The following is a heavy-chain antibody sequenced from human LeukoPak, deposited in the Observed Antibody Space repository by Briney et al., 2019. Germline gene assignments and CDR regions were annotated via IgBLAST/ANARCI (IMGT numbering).Heavy chain of an antibody. J-gene: IGHJ6*03. V-gene: IGHV3-30*02. D-gene: IGHD2-15*01. CDR3: AKVGLGAASNNYYYYYYMDV. CDR1: GFTFSSYG. Sequence: GGSLRLSCAASGFTFSSYGMHWVRQAPGKGLEWVAFIRYDGSNKYYADSVKGRFTISRDNSKNTLYLQMNSLRAEDTAVYYCAKVGLGAASNNYYYYYYMDVWGKGTTVTVSS. CDR2: IRYDGSNK.